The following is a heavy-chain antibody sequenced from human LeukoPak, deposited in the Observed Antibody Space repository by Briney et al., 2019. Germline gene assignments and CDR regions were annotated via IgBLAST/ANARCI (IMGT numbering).Heavy chain of an antibody. V-gene: IGHV3-66*01. CDR1: GFTVSSSNY. CDR2: IYTGGTT. Sequence: GGSLKLSCAASGFTVSSSNYMNWVRQAPGKGLEWVSGIYTGGTTYYTDSVKGRFTISRDNPNNTLYLQMHSLRAEDTAVYYCAREISRFGIWGQGTLVTVSS. J-gene: IGHJ4*02. D-gene: IGHD3-16*01. CDR3: AREISRFGI.